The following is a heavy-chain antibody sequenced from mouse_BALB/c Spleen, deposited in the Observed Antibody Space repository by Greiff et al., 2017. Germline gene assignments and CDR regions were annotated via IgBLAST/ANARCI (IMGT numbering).Heavy chain of an antibody. D-gene: IGHD1-1*01. V-gene: IGHV1-63*02. CDR1: GYTFTNYW. CDR2: IYPGGGYT. Sequence: QVQLQQSGAELVRPGTSVKISCKASGYTFTNYWLGWVKQRPGHGLEWIGDIYPGGGYTNYNEKFKGKATLTADTSSSTAYMQLSSLTSEDSAVYFYQPYGSSGWYFDVWGAGTTVTVSS. CDR3: QPYGSSGWYFDV. J-gene: IGHJ1*01.